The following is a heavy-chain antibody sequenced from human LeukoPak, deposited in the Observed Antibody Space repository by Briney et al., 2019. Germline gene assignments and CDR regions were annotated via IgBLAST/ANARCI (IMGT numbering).Heavy chain of an antibody. D-gene: IGHD3-3*01. CDR2: IYPGDSDT. CDR1: GYSFTSYW. V-gene: IGHV5-51*01. Sequence: GESLKISCKGSGYSFTSYWIGWVRQMPGKGLEWMGIIYPGDSDTRYSPSFQGQVTISADKSISTAYLQWSSLKASDTAMYYCARHTTIFGSRITANDNWFDPWGQGTLVTVSS. J-gene: IGHJ5*02. CDR3: ARHTTIFGSRITANDNWFDP.